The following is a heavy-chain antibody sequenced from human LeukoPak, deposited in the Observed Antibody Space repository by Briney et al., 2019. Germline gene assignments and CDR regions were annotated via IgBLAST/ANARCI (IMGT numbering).Heavy chain of an antibody. Sequence: GGSLRLSCAASGFTFSSYWMSWVRQAPGKGLEWVANIKEDGSEKYYVDSLEGRFTISRDNAKNSLFLQMNSLRAEDTAVYYCARLLLSRTFDYWGQGDLVTVSS. V-gene: IGHV3-7*01. CDR3: ARLLLSRTFDY. CDR2: IKEDGSEK. CDR1: GFTFSSYW. J-gene: IGHJ4*02. D-gene: IGHD3-10*01.